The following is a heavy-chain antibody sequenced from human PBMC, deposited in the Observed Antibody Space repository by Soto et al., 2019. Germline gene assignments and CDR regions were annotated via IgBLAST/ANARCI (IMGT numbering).Heavy chain of an antibody. CDR1: GGSLSSSNYY. J-gene: IGHJ4*02. CDR2: SYYRVNT. Sequence: QLQLQESGPGLVKPSETLSLTCTVSGGSLSSSNYYWGWIRQTPGKGLEWIGRSYYRVNTYYNPYLKSRFTMYVDTSKYQFPLNLYSVTAAETAVYYCATAGGFGVVAAYFEYWGQGNLVTASS. CDR3: ATAGGFGVVAAYFEY. V-gene: IGHV4-39*01. D-gene: IGHD3-3*01.